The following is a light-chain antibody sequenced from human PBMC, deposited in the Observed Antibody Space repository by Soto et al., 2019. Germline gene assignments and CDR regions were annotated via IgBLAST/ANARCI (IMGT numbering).Light chain of an antibody. J-gene: IGKJ3*01. V-gene: IGKV1-17*01. CDR1: QGVGND. CDR2: SAS. Sequence: DIQMTQSPSSLSASVGDRVTITCRASQGVGNDLNWYQEKTGKAPKRLIYSASSLQSGVPSRFSGSGSGTEFTLTISSLQPEDIATYYCLQHNTYPWTFGPGTKVSIK. CDR3: LQHNTYPWT.